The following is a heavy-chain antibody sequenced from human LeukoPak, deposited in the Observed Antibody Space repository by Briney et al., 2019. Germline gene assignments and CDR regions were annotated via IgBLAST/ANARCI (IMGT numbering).Heavy chain of an antibody. CDR2: ISAYNGNT. CDR1: GGTFSSYA. D-gene: IGHD3-10*01. V-gene: IGHV1-18*01. Sequence: GASVKVSCKASGGTFSSYAISWVRQAPGQGLEWMGWISAYNGNTNYAQKLQGRVTMTTDTSTSTAYMELRSLRSDDTAVYYCARDGDYVLLWFGEAPYAFDIWGQGTMVTVSS. J-gene: IGHJ3*02. CDR3: ARDGDYVLLWFGEAPYAFDI.